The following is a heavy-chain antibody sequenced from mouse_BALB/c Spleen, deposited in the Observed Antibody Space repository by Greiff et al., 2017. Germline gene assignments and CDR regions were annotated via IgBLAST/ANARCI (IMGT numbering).Heavy chain of an antibody. Sequence: QVQLQQSGAELVRPGTSVKVSCKASGYAFTNYLIEWVKQRPGQGLEWIGVINPGSGGTNYNEKFKGKATLTADISSSTAYMQLSSLTSDDSAVYFCAREDGSSLYYFDYWGQGTTLTVSS. V-gene: IGHV1-54*01. D-gene: IGHD1-1*01. CDR3: AREDGSSLYYFDY. CDR1: GYAFTNYL. CDR2: INPGSGGT. J-gene: IGHJ2*01.